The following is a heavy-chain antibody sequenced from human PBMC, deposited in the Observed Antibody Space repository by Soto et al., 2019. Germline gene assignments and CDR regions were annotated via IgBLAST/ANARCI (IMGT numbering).Heavy chain of an antibody. CDR2: IYYSGST. J-gene: IGHJ6*02. Sequence: SETLSLTCTVSGGSISSYYCSWIRQPPGKGLEWIGYIYYSGSTNYNPSLKSRVTISVDTSKNQFSLKLSSVTAADTAVYYCARIYSGYDLPYYYYGMDVWGQGTTVTVSS. CDR3: ARIYSGYDLPYYYYGMDV. V-gene: IGHV4-59*01. CDR1: GGSISSYY. D-gene: IGHD5-12*01.